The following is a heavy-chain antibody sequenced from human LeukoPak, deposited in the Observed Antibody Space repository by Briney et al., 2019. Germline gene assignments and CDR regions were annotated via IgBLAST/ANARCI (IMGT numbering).Heavy chain of an antibody. J-gene: IGHJ6*02. CDR3: ARRERKQGTYYYYYGMDY. D-gene: IGHD1/OR15-1a*01. CDR2: IYPGDSDT. Sequence: GESLKISCKGSGYSFTTFWIGWVRQMPGKGLEWMGLIYPGDSDTRYSPSFQGQVTISADKSISTAYLQWSSLKASDSAIYYCARRERKQGTYYYYYGMDYWGQGTLVTVSS. CDR1: GYSFTTFW. V-gene: IGHV5-51*01.